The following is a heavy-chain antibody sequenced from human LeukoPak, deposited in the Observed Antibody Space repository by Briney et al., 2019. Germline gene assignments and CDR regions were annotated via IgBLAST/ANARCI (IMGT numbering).Heavy chain of an antibody. D-gene: IGHD2-15*01. J-gene: IGHJ4*02. V-gene: IGHV1-69*04. Sequence: ASVKVSCKASGGTFSSYAISWVRQASGQGLEWMGRIIPILGIANYAQKFQGRVTITADKSTSTAYMELSSLRSEDTAVYYCARECSGGSCYPGYWGQGTLVTVSS. CDR2: IIPILGIA. CDR3: ARECSGGSCYPGY. CDR1: GGTFSSYA.